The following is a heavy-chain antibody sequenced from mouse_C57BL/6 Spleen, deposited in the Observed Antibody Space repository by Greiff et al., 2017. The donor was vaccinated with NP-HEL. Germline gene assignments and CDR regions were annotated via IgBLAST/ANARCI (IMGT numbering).Heavy chain of an antibody. J-gene: IGHJ1*03. CDR3: ARREGRYDYDGDYWYFDV. D-gene: IGHD2-4*01. CDR1: GYSFTDYN. Sequence: VQLQQSGPELVKPGASVKISCKASGYSFTDYNMNWVKQSNGKSLEWIGVINPNYGTTSYNQKFKGKATLTVDQSSSTAYMQLNSLTSEDSAVYYCARREGRYDYDGDYWYFDVWGTGTTVTVSS. CDR2: INPNYGTT. V-gene: IGHV1-39*01.